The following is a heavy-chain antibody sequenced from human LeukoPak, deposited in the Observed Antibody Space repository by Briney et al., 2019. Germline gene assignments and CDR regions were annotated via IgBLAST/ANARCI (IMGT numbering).Heavy chain of an antibody. V-gene: IGHV3-23*01. D-gene: IGHD3-10*01. CDR3: AKFGPYGSGSYSPLPYYYYGMDV. Sequence: GGSLRLSCAASGFTFSSYAMSWVRQAPGKGLEWVSAISGSDGSTYYADSVKGRFTISRDNSKNTLYLQMNSLRAEDTAVYYCAKFGPYGSGSYSPLPYYYYGMDVWGQGTTVTVSS. J-gene: IGHJ6*02. CDR2: ISGSDGST. CDR1: GFTFSSYA.